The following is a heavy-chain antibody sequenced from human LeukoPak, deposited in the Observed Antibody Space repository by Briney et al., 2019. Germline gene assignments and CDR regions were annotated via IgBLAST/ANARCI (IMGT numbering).Heavy chain of an antibody. CDR1: GFTFSSYA. V-gene: IGHV3-23*01. Sequence: GGSLRLSCAASGFTFSSYAMSWVRQAPGKGLEWVSAISGSGGSTYYADSVKGRFTISRDNAKNSLYLQMNSLRAEDTAVYYCAREGEQLVPGSNYFDYWGQGTLVTVSS. J-gene: IGHJ4*02. CDR2: ISGSGGST. CDR3: AREGEQLVPGSNYFDY. D-gene: IGHD6-6*01.